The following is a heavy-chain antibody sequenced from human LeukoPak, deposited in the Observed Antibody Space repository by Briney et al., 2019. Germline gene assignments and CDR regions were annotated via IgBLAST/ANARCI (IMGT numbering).Heavy chain of an antibody. D-gene: IGHD6-6*01. CDR3: ARGGQLEGWFDP. J-gene: IGHJ5*02. CDR1: GASISSSNW. CDR2: IYHSGST. V-gene: IGHV4-4*02. Sequence: PSETLSLTCAVTGASISSSNWWSWVRQPPGKGLEWIGEIYHSGSTNYKPSLKSRATISVDKSKNQFSLKLSSVTAADTAVYYCARGGQLEGWFDPWGQGTLVTVSS.